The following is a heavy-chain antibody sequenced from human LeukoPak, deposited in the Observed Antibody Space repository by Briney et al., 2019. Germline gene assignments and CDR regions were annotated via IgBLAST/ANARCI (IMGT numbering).Heavy chain of an antibody. J-gene: IGHJ4*02. D-gene: IGHD7-27*01. CDR1: GGSISSGDYY. CDR2: IYYSGST. V-gene: IGHV4-30-4*01. Sequence: SETLSLTCTVSGGSISSGDYYWSWIRQPPGKGLEWIGYIYYSGSTYYNPSLKSRVTISVDTSKNQFSLKLSSVTAADTAVYYCAGDRQLGIEYYFDYWGQGTLVTVSS. CDR3: AGDRQLGIEYYFDY.